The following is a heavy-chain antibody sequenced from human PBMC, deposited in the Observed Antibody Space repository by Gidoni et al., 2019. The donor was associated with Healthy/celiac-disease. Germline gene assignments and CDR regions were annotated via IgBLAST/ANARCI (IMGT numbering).Heavy chain of an antibody. V-gene: IGHV1-8*01. CDR3: ARGPYDILTGYYGDNYYFDY. J-gene: IGHJ4*02. CDR1: GYTFTSYD. D-gene: IGHD3-9*01. Sequence: QVQLVQSGAEVKKPGASVKVSCKASGYTFTSYDIHWVRQATGQGLEWMGWMNPNSGNTGYAKKFQGRVTMTRNTSISTAYMELSSLRSEDTAVYYCARGPYDILTGYYGDNYYFDYWGQGTLVTVSS. CDR2: MNPNSGNT.